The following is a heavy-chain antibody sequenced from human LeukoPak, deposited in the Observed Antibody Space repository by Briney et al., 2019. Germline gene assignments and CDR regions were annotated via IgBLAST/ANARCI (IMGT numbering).Heavy chain of an antibody. CDR2: ISYDGSNK. J-gene: IGHJ3*02. V-gene: IGHV3-30-3*01. CDR1: GFTFSSYA. Sequence: PGRSLRLSCAASGFTFSSYAMHWVRQAPGKGLEWVAVISYDGSNKYYADSVKGRFTISRDNSKNTLYLQMNSLRAEDTAVYYCASSPYYDIWTGTHGAFDIWGQGTMVTVSS. CDR3: ASSPYYDIWTGTHGAFDI. D-gene: IGHD3-9*01.